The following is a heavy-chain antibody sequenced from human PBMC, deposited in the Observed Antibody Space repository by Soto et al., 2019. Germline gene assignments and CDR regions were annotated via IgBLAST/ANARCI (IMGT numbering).Heavy chain of an antibody. D-gene: IGHD4-17*01. Sequence: EVQLVESGGGLVQPGGSLRLSCAASGFTFSSYSMNWVRQAPGKGLEWVSSISSSSSYIYYADSVKGRFTISRDNAKKSLYLQMNSLRAEDTAVYYCARDIRDYGDLPLPPYYYYYYGMDVWGQGTTVTVSS. CDR1: GFTFSSYS. J-gene: IGHJ6*02. CDR3: ARDIRDYGDLPLPPYYYYYYGMDV. V-gene: IGHV3-21*01. CDR2: ISSSSSYI.